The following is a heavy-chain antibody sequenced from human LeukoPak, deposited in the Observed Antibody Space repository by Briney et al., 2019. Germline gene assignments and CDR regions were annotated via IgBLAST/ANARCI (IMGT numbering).Heavy chain of an antibody. V-gene: IGHV1-18*04. Sequence: ASVKVSCKASGYAFTSYGISWVRQAPGQGLERMGWISAYNGNTNYAQKLQGRVTMTTDTSTSTAYMELRSLRSDDTAVYYCAREGYCSSTSCRNYYYGMDVWGKGTTVTVSS. CDR3: AREGYCSSTSCRNYYYGMDV. CDR2: ISAYNGNT. J-gene: IGHJ6*04. CDR1: GYAFTSYG. D-gene: IGHD2-2*01.